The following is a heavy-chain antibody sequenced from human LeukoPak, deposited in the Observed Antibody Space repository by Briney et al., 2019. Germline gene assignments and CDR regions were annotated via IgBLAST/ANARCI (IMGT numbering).Heavy chain of an antibody. CDR3: ARDTEGSGWLPFDY. J-gene: IGHJ4*02. CDR2: ISGGSSTR. Sequence: GGSLRLSCAASGFTLSDYSMNWVRQAPGKGMEWISYISGGSSTRYYADSVKGRFTISRDNAKNSLYLQMNSLRDEDTAVYYCARDTEGSGWLPFDYWGQGTLVTVSS. CDR1: GFTLSDYS. D-gene: IGHD6-19*01. V-gene: IGHV3-48*02.